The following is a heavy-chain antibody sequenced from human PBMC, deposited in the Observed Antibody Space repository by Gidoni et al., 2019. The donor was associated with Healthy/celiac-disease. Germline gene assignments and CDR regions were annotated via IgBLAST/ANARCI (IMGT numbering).Heavy chain of an antibody. Sequence: EVQLVESGGGLVEPGGSLRLSCAASGFTFSNAWMSWVRQAPGKGLEWVGRIKSKTDGGTTDYAAPVKGRFTISRDDSKNTLYLQMNSLKTEDTAVYYCTGQIVVVITDAFDIWGQGTMVTVSS. J-gene: IGHJ3*02. CDR1: GFTFSNAW. CDR2: IKSKTDGGTT. V-gene: IGHV3-15*01. D-gene: IGHD3-22*01. CDR3: TGQIVVVITDAFDI.